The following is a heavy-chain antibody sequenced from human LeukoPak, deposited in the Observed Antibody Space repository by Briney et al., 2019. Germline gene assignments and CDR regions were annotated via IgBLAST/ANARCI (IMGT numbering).Heavy chain of an antibody. Sequence: KSSETLSLTCTVSGGSISSYYWSWIRQTPGKGLEWIGYIDHSGSTNYSPSLQSRVTISIDTSKNQFSLKLNSVTAADTAVYYCAREYFSANYFFYYMDVWGTGTTVTVSS. CDR3: AREYFSANYFFYYMDV. CDR1: GGSISSYY. V-gene: IGHV4-59*01. J-gene: IGHJ6*03. D-gene: IGHD3-3*01. CDR2: IDHSGST.